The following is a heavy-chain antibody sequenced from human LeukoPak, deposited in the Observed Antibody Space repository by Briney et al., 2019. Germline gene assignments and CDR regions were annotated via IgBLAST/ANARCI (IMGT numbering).Heavy chain of an antibody. V-gene: IGHV5-51*01. CDR1: GYIYTSYW. Sequence: GESLKISCNSSGYIYTSYWIGWVRQMPGKGLEWMGISPSFQGQVTISADKSISTAYLQWSSLKASDTAMYYCAGLGSRHGYNWGDLWGQGTLVSVSS. CDR3: AGLGSRHGYNWGDL. J-gene: IGHJ5*02. D-gene: IGHD5-24*01.